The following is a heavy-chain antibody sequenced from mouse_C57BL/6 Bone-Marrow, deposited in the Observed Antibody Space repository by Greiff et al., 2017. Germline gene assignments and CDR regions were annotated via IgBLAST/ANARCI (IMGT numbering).Heavy chain of an antibody. CDR3: ARDGYDAFDY. CDR2: IDPSDSYT. J-gene: IGHJ2*01. Sequence: VQLVESGAELVMPGASVKLSCKASGYTFTSYWMHWVKQRPGQGLEWIGEIDPSDSYTNYNQKFKGKSTLTVDKSSSTAYMQLSSLTSEDSAVYYCARDGYDAFDYWGQGTTLTVSS. CDR1: GYTFTSYW. D-gene: IGHD2-2*01. V-gene: IGHV1-69*01.